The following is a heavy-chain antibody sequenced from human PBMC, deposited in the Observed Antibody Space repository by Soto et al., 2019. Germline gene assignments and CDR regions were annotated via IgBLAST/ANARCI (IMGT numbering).Heavy chain of an antibody. CDR1: GYTFTIYA. CDR3: ARSSDIVVVPAAMPIDS. Sequence: ASVKVSCKASGYTFTIYAMHWVRQAPGQRLEWMGWINAGNGNTKYSQKFQGRVTITRDTSASTAYMELSSLRSEDTAVYYCARSSDIVVVPAAMPIDSWGQGTLVTVSS. CDR2: INAGNGNT. D-gene: IGHD2-2*01. V-gene: IGHV1-3*01. J-gene: IGHJ4*02.